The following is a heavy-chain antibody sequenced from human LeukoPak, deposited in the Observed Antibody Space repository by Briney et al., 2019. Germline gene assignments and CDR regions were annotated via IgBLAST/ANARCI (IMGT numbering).Heavy chain of an antibody. V-gene: IGHV3-21*04. D-gene: IGHD3-22*01. CDR1: GFTFSTYR. CDR2: IGTRGTHI. Sequence: GGSLRLSCAASGFTFSTYRRNWVRQAPGKGLEWVSSIGTRGTHIYYVDSVKGRFTISRDNAKNSLYLQMNSLRAEDTAVYYCARVEGYYYDSSVHPHGYFDYWGQGTLVTVSS. CDR3: ARVEGYYYDSSVHPHGYFDY. J-gene: IGHJ4*02.